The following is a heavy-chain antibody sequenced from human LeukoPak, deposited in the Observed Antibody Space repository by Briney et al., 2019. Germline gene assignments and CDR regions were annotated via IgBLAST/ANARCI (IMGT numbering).Heavy chain of an antibody. D-gene: IGHD2-21*01. CDR2: INPNSGGT. CDR1: GYTFTGYY. CDR3: ARELSCGGDCYPDDAFDI. V-gene: IGHV1-2*02. Sequence: ASVKVSCKASGYTFTGYYMHWVRQAPGQGLEWMGWINPNSGGTNYAQKFQGRVTMTRDTSISTAYMELSRLRSDDTAVYYCARELSCGGDCYPDDAFDIWGQGTMVTVSS. J-gene: IGHJ3*02.